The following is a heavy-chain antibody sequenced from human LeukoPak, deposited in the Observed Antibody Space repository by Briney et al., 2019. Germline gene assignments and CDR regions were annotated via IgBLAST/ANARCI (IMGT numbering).Heavy chain of an antibody. D-gene: IGHD2-2*03. J-gene: IGHJ5*02. V-gene: IGHV4-38-2*01. CDR3: ARAIIASLDIVVVPAAPNWFDP. CDR2: IYHSGST. Sequence: SETLSLTCAVSGYSISSGYYWGWIRQPPGKGLEWIGSIYHSGSTYCNPSLKSRVTISVDTSKDQFSLKLSSVTAADTAVYYCARAIIASLDIVVVPAAPNWFDPWGQGTLVTVSS. CDR1: GYSISSGYY.